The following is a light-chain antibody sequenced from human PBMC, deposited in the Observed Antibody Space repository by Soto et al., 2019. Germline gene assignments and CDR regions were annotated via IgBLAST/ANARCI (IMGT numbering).Light chain of an antibody. CDR2: GAS. V-gene: IGKV3-15*01. CDR1: QSVSSN. Sequence: EIVMTQSPATLSVSPGERATLSCRASQSVSSNLAWYQQKPGQAPRLLIYGASTRATGIPARFSGSGSGTEFTLTISSMQSEDFALYYCQQYNKWPPYTFGQGTQLEIK. CDR3: QQYNKWPPYT. J-gene: IGKJ2*01.